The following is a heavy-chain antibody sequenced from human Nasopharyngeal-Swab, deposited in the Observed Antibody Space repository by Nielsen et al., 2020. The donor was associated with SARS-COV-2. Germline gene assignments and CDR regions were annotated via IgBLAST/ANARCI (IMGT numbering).Heavy chain of an antibody. Sequence: SRKISGAASGFIFDDYAMHWVRQAPGKGLEWVSGISWNRGTTGYADSVKGRFTIPRDNAKNSLYLQMNSLRAEDTALYYCAKAIFGVVTDAFDMWGQGTMVTVSS. CDR1: GFIFDDYA. J-gene: IGHJ3*02. V-gene: IGHV3-9*01. D-gene: IGHD3-3*01. CDR2: ISWNRGTT. CDR3: AKAIFGVVTDAFDM.